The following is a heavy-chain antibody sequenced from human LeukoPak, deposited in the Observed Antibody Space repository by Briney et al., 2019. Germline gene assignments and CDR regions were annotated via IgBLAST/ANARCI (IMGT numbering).Heavy chain of an antibody. V-gene: IGHV1-2*02. D-gene: IGHD6-19*01. J-gene: IGHJ4*02. CDR3: ARDLQWLGTVLGDY. CDR2: VHPNSGGS. Sequence: ASVKVSCKTSGYTFTGYYIHWVRQAPGQGLEWMGWVHPNSGGSNSAQKFQGRVTMTRDTSISTAYMELSRLRSDDTAVYYCARDLQWLGTVLGDYWGQGTLVTVSS. CDR1: GYTFTGYY.